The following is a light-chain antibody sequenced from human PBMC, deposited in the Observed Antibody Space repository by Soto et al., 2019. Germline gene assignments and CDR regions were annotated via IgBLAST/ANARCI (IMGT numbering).Light chain of an antibody. CDR1: SSDVGGYNY. CDR3: SSYTSSSGYV. J-gene: IGLJ1*01. Sequence: QSVLTQPASVSGAPGQSITISCTGTSSDVGGYNYVAWYQQHPGKAPKLMIYDVSTRPSGVSNRFSGSKSGNTASLTISGLQAEDEADYYCSSYTSSSGYVFGTGTKVTVL. CDR2: DVS. V-gene: IGLV2-14*01.